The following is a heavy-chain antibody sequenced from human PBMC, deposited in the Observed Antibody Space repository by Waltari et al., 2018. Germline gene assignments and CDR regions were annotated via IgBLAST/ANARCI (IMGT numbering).Heavy chain of an antibody. CDR3: ATRVGTYYYDSSGYPYGMDV. V-gene: IGHV1-69*13. CDR2: VTPIFGTA. CDR1: GGTFSSYA. Sequence: QVQLVQSGAEVKKPGSSVKVSCKASGGTFSSYAISWVRQAPGPGLEWMGGVTPIFGTANHAQKFQGSVTITADESTSTAYMELSSLRSEDTAVYYCATRVGTYYYDSSGYPYGMDVWGQGTTVTVSS. D-gene: IGHD3-22*01. J-gene: IGHJ6*02.